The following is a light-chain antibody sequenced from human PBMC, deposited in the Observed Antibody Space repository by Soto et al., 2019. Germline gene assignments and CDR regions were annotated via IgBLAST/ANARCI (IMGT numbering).Light chain of an antibody. J-gene: IGLJ1*01. V-gene: IGLV2-14*01. CDR2: EVT. CDR1: NTDVGQDKS. CDR3: VSYTDTDTLV. Sequence: QSVLTQPASVSGSRGQSITISCVGRNTDVGQDKSVSWYQQGPGKAPKLLIFEVTNRPSGVSSRFSGSRSGNMASLTISGLQPDDEGDYFCVSYTDTDTLVFGTGTKLTVL.